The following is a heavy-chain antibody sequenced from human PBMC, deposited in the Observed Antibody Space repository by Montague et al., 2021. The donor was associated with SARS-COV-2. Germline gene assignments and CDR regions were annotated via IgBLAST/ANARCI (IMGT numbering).Heavy chain of an antibody. CDR1: GGSISSSSYY. V-gene: IGHV4-39*01. Sequence: SETLSLTCTVSGGSISSSSYYWGWIRQPPGKGLKWIGSIYYSGSTYYNPSLKSRVTISVDTSKNQFSLKLSSVTAADTAVYYCARSWGQWLLWEYYFDYWGQGTLVTVSS. CDR2: IYYSGST. J-gene: IGHJ4*02. CDR3: ARSWGQWLLWEYYFDY. D-gene: IGHD6-19*01.